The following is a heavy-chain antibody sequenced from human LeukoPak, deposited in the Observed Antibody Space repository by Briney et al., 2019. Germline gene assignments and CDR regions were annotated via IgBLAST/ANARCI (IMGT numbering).Heavy chain of an antibody. V-gene: IGHV4-34*01. D-gene: IGHD4-23*01. CDR2: INHSGST. CDR3: ARGLGEDGGNSVGLLDY. Sequence: SETLSLTCAVYGGSFSDYYWSWIRQPPGKGLEWIGEINHSGSTNYNPSLKSRVTISVDTSKKQFSLKLSSVTAADTAVYYCARGLGEDGGNSVGLLDYWGQGTLVTVSS. J-gene: IGHJ4*02. CDR1: GGSFSDYY.